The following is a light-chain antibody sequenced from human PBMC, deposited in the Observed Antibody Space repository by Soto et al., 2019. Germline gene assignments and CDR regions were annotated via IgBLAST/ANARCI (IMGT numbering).Light chain of an antibody. J-gene: IGLJ2*01. CDR1: TSNIGNNY. V-gene: IGLV1-51*01. Sequence: QSVLTQPPSVSAAPGQKVTISCSGSTSNIGNNYVSWFQQLPGTAPQLLIYDNDKRPSGIPDRFSGSTSGTSSTLDITGLQTGDEADYYCGTWDSSLNSHIFGGGTKVTVL. CDR3: GTWDSSLNSHI. CDR2: DND.